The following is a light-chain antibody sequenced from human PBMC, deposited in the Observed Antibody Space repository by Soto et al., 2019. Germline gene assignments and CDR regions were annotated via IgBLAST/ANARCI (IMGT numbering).Light chain of an antibody. Sequence: QSVLTQPPSASEIAGQTVCISCSGSNSNIASNTVNWYQHLPGTAPKLLIYYNNQRPSGVPDRFSGSKSGNTASLTISGLQAEDEADYYCYSYAGSYTFILATGTRSPS. CDR1: NSNIASNT. CDR2: YNN. V-gene: IGLV1-44*01. J-gene: IGLJ1*01. CDR3: YSYAGSYTFI.